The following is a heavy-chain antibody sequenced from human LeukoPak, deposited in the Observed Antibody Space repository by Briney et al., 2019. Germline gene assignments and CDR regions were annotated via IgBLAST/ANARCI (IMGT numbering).Heavy chain of an antibody. Sequence: NPSETLSLTCTVSGGSISSSSYYWGWIRQPPGKGLEWIGSIYYSGSTYHNPSLKSRVTISVDTSKNQFSLKLSSVTAADTAVYYCARPAENDAFDIWGQGTMVTVSS. CDR1: GGSISSSSYY. CDR2: IYYSGST. J-gene: IGHJ3*02. CDR3: ARPAENDAFDI. V-gene: IGHV4-39*01.